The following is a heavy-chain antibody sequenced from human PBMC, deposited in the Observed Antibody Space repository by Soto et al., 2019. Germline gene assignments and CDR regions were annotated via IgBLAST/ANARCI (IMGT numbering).Heavy chain of an antibody. CDR1: GGSFSGYY. CDR2: INHSGST. CDR3: ARGRRDIVVVPAAPVSRRYFDY. V-gene: IGHV4-34*01. J-gene: IGHJ4*02. D-gene: IGHD2-2*01. Sequence: QVQLQQWGAGLLKPSETLSLTCAVYGGSFSGYYWSWIRQPPGKGLEWIGEINHSGSTNYNPSLKRRVTISVDTSKNQCSLKLSSVTAADTAVYYCARGRRDIVVVPAAPVSRRYFDYWGQGTLVTVSS.